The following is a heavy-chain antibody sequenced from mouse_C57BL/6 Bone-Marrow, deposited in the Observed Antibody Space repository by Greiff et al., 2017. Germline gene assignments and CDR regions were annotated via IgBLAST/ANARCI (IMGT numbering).Heavy chain of an antibody. CDR1: GFTFSDYY. CDR3: ARDLYYYGSSPYYAMDY. J-gene: IGHJ4*01. V-gene: IGHV5-16*01. D-gene: IGHD1-1*01. CDR2: INYDGSST. Sequence: EVNVVESEGGLVQPGSSMKLSCTASGFTFSDYYMAWVRQVPEKGLEWVANINYDGSSTYYLDSLKSRFIISRDNAKNILYLQMSSLKSEDTATYYCARDLYYYGSSPYYAMDYWGQGTSVTVSS.